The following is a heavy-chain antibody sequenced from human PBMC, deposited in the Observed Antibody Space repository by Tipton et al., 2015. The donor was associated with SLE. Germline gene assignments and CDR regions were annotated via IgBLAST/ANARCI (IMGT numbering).Heavy chain of an antibody. Sequence: TLSLTCAVYGGSFSGYYWSWIRQPPGKGLEWIGEINHSGSTNYNPSLKSRVTISVDTSKNQFSLKLSSVTAADTAVYYCASRYSSAYFDYWGQEPWSPSPQ. CDR1: GGSFSGYY. CDR3: ASRYSSAYFDY. D-gene: IGHD3-22*01. CDR2: INHSGST. J-gene: IGHJ5*01. V-gene: IGHV4-34*01.